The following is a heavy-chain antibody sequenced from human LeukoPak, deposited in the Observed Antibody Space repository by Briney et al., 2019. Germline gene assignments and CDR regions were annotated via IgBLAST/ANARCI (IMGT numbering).Heavy chain of an antibody. Sequence: SETLSPTCILSGGSIGSHYWSCVRQPAGEGRGWIGRIYIRGSTKYNPSLKSRVTMSVDTSKNQFSLKLSSVAAADTAVYYCARDGDTAMVYSWFDPWGQGTLVTVSS. CDR3: ARDGDTAMVYSWFDP. CDR1: GGSIGSHY. CDR2: IYIRGST. V-gene: IGHV4-4*07. J-gene: IGHJ5*02. D-gene: IGHD5-18*01.